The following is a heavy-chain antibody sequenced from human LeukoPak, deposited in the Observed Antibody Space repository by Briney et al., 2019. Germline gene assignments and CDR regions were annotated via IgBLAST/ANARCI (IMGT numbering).Heavy chain of an antibody. CDR3: ARTGIVVVVAATPYYYYYYGMDV. V-gene: IGHV1-18*01. Sequence: GASVKVSCKASGYIFTSYGISWVRQAPGQGLEWMGWISAYNGNTNYAQKLQGRVTMTTDTSTSTAYMELRSLRSDDTAVYYCARTGIVVVVAATPYYYYYYGMDVWGQGTTVTVSS. CDR1: GYIFTSYG. D-gene: IGHD2-15*01. J-gene: IGHJ6*02. CDR2: ISAYNGNT.